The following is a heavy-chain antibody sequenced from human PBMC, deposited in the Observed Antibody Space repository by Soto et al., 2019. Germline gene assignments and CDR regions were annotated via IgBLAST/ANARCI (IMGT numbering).Heavy chain of an antibody. J-gene: IGHJ4*02. V-gene: IGHV3-53*01. CDR2: IYSGGST. D-gene: IGHD2-2*01. CDR3: GRDSRNRNFFDY. CDR1: GFTVSSNY. Sequence: EVQLVESGGGLIQPGGSLRLSCAASGFTVSSNYMTWVRQAPGKGLEWVSVIYSGGSTYYADSVKGRFTISRDNSKNTLYLQMNSLRAEDTALYYCGRDSRNRNFFDYWGQGTLVTVSS.